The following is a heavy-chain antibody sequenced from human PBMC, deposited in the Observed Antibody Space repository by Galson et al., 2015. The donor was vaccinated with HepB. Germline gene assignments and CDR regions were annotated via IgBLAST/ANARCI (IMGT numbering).Heavy chain of an antibody. Sequence: SVKVSCKVAGCSLTELSMHWVRQAPGNGLEWMGGFDPEDGETIYAQKLQGRITLTEDTSTDTAYMELSSLRSEDTAVYYCATDLGWEQRFWGQGTLVTVSS. CDR3: ATDLGWEQRF. D-gene: IGHD1/OR15-1a*01. V-gene: IGHV1-24*01. J-gene: IGHJ4*02. CDR1: GCSLTELS. CDR2: FDPEDGET.